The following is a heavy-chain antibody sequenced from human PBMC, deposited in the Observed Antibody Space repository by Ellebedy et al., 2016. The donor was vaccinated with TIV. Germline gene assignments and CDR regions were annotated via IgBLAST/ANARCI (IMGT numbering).Heavy chain of an antibody. D-gene: IGHD3-22*01. CDR1: GFTFSDYY. V-gene: IGHV3-11*01. J-gene: IGHJ4*02. CDR3: ARMYFYDTSGDIGY. Sequence: PGGSLRLSCAASGFTFSDYYMSWILQAPGKGLEWISYISSDGDTIYYTDSVKGRFSLSRDNAKNSLYLQMDSLRAEDTAVYYCARMYFYDTSGDIGYWGQGTLVTVSS. CDR2: ISSDGDTI.